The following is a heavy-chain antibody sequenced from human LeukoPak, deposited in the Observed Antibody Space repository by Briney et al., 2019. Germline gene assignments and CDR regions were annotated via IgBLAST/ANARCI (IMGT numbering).Heavy chain of an antibody. CDR1: GFTVSSNY. CDR3: ASSFYGSGSYQYNWFDP. Sequence: GGSLRLSCAASGFTVSSNYMSWVRQAPGKGLEWVSVIYSGGSTYYADSVKGRFTISRDNSKNTLYLQMNSLRAEDTAVYYCASSFYGSGSYQYNWFDPWGQGTLVTVSS. J-gene: IGHJ5*02. D-gene: IGHD3-10*01. V-gene: IGHV3-53*01. CDR2: IYSGGST.